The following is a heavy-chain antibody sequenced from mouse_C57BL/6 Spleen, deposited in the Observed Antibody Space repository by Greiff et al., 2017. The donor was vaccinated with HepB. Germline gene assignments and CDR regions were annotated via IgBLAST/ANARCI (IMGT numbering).Heavy chain of an antibody. V-gene: IGHV1-80*01. Sequence: QVQLKQSGAELVKPGASVKISCKASGYAFSSYWMNWVKQRPGKGLEWIGQIYPGDGDTNYNGKFKGKATLTADKSSSTAYMQLSSLTSEDSAVYFCARMGYQYSNHWYFDVWGTGTTVTVSS. J-gene: IGHJ1*03. CDR3: ARMGYQYSNHWYFDV. CDR2: IYPGDGDT. CDR1: GYAFSSYW. D-gene: IGHD2-5*01.